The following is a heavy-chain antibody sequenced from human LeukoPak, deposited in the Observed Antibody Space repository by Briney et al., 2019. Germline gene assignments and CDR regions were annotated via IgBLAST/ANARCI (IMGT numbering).Heavy chain of an antibody. Sequence: SETLSLTCTVSGGSISSSSYYWGWIRQPPGKGLEWIGSIYYSGSTYYNPSLKSRVTISVDTSKNQFSLKLSSVTAADTAVYYCARRYDYGDYLWYFDYWGQGTLVTVSS. V-gene: IGHV4-39*01. D-gene: IGHD4-17*01. CDR2: IYYSGST. CDR1: GGSISSSSYY. J-gene: IGHJ4*02. CDR3: ARRYDYGDYLWYFDY.